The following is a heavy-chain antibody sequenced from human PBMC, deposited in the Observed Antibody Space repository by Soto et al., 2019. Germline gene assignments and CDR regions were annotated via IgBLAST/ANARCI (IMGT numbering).Heavy chain of an antibody. D-gene: IGHD1-26*01. J-gene: IGHJ4*02. V-gene: IGHV4-61*01. CDR3: AREYSNSPEAFDI. CDR2: IYNSGRT. Sequence: QVKLQESGPGLVKPSETLSLTCTVSGGSVNSDYYYWTWIRQPPGKGLEWIGYIYNSGRTNYNPSHKSRVSISMDTSRNQFSLKLTSVTAADTAVFYCAREYSNSPEAFDIWGQGSLVTVSS. CDR1: GGSVNSDYYY.